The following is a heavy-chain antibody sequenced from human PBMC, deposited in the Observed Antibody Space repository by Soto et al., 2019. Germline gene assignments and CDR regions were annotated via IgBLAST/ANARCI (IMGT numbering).Heavy chain of an antibody. Sequence: PGESLKISCKGSGYSFTTYWITWVRQMPGKGLEWMGRIDPSDSYTNYSPSFQGHVTLSVDKSLSTAYLQWSSLKASDTAIYFCASGKFYGSPWPCWGQGTLVTVSS. CDR3: ASGKFYGSPWPC. D-gene: IGHD1-26*01. J-gene: IGHJ4*02. V-gene: IGHV5-10-1*01. CDR1: GYSFTTYW. CDR2: IDPSDSYT.